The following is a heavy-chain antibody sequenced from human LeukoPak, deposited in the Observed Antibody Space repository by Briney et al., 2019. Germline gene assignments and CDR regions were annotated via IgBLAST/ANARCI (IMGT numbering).Heavy chain of an antibody. CDR2: IYYSGST. V-gene: IGHV4-59*11. Sequence: SETLSLTCTVSGGSISSHYWSWIRQPPGKGLEWIGYIYYSGSTNYNPSLKSRVTISVDTSKNQFSLKLSSVTAADTAMYYCARFRPYYYYMDVWGKGTTVTVSS. CDR1: GGSISSHY. CDR3: ARFRPYYYYMDV. J-gene: IGHJ6*03.